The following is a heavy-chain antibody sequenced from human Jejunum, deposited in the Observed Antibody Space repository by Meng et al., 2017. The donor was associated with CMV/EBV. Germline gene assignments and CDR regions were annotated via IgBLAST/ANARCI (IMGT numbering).Heavy chain of an antibody. D-gene: IGHD1-26*01. CDR3: VKGRYSGSSGYFDY. CDR2: ISYDGSNK. V-gene: IGHV3-30*04. J-gene: IGHJ4*02. CDR1: GFTFSTYA. Sequence: GFTFSTYAMHWVRQAPGKGLEWVAVISYDGSNKFYTDSVKGRFTISRDNAKNSLYLQMNNLRAEDTALYYCVKGRYSGSSGYFDYWGQGTLVTVSS.